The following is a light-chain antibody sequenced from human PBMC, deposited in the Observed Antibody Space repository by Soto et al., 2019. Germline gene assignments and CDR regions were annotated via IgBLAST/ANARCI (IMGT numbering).Light chain of an antibody. CDR1: SSDVGGYNY. CDR2: DVS. V-gene: IGLV2-14*03. CDR3: SSYTSTNPVV. Sequence: QSALTQPASVSGSPGQSITISCTGTSSDVGGYNYVSWYQHHPGKAPKLMIYDVSNRPSGVSNRFSGSKSDNTASLTISGLQAEDEADYYCSSYTSTNPVVFGGGTKLTVL. J-gene: IGLJ2*01.